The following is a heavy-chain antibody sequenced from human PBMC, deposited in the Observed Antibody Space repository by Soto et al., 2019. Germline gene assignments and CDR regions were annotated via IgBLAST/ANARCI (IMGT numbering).Heavy chain of an antibody. CDR1: GFIFTNYW. Sequence: GESLKISCKGSGFIFTNYWIGWVRQMPGKGLERMGIIYPADSNVRYSPSFQGQVTISVDKSISTAYLQWTSLKASDTAIYYCARQYYYGSVVNYYYYGMDVWGQGTTVTVSS. J-gene: IGHJ6*02. CDR2: IYPADSNV. D-gene: IGHD3-10*01. V-gene: IGHV5-51*01. CDR3: ARQYYYGSVVNYYYYGMDV.